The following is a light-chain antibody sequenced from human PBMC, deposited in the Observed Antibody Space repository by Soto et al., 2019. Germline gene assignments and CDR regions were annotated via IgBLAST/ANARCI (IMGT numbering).Light chain of an antibody. CDR1: QSLVYSDGNTY. V-gene: IGKV2-30*01. J-gene: IGKJ2*01. CDR2: KVS. Sequence: DVVMTQSPLSLPVTLGQPASISCRSSQSLVYSDGNTYLNWFQQRPGQSPRRLIYKVSSRDSGVQDRFSGSGSVSDFTLKISRVEAEDVGVYYCMQGTHWPPMYTFGQGTKLEIK. CDR3: MQGTHWPPMYT.